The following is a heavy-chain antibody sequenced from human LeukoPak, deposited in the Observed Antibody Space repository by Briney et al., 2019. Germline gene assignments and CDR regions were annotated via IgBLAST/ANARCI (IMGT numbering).Heavy chain of an antibody. CDR1: GFTLSSYW. CDR2: IKEDGTYT. V-gene: IGHV3-74*01. J-gene: IGHJ4*02. Sequence: GGSLRLSCAASGFTLSSYWMYWVRQTPGEGLVWVARIKEDGTYTSYADSVKGRFTISRDNARNTVFLQMNSLRAEETAVYYCARDFDMGITPGDDFDFWGQGTLVTVSS. CDR3: ARDFDMGITPGDDFDF. D-gene: IGHD3-9*01.